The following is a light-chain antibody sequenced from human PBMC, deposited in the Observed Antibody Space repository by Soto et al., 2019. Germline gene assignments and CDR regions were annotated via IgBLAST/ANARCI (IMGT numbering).Light chain of an antibody. CDR1: SSDVGDYSS. V-gene: IGLV2-14*01. Sequence: QSVLTQPASVSGSPGQSITVSCTRTSSDVGDYSSVSWYQQHPGKAPKLIISDVTNRPSGVSNRFSGSKSGNTASLTISGLQAEDEADYYCSAYTSTITVAFGGGTQLTVL. J-gene: IGLJ2*01. CDR3: SAYTSTITVA. CDR2: DVT.